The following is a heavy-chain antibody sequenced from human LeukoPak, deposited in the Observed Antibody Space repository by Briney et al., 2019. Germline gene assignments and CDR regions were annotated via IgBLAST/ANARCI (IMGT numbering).Heavy chain of an antibody. V-gene: IGHV3-48*01. D-gene: IGHD2-21*01. Sequence: PGGSLRLSCAASGFTFDDYGMSWVRQAPGKGLEWVSYINGGGSPIYYADSVRGRFTISRDNAKNSLYLQMNSLRAEDMAVYYCVRDNPRCCGVIPANIDDYWGQGTLVTVSS. CDR2: INGGGSPI. CDR1: GFTFDDYG. CDR3: VRDNPRCCGVIPANIDDY. J-gene: IGHJ4*02.